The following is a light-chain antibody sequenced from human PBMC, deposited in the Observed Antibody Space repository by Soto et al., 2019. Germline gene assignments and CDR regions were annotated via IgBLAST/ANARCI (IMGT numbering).Light chain of an antibody. J-gene: IGKJ2*01. CDR3: RQYNNWPHT. CDR1: QSVSSN. V-gene: IGKV3-15*01. Sequence: EIVITQTPATLSVSPGERATLSCRASQSVSSNLAWYQQIPGQAPRLIIYGASTRATGIPARFSGSGSGTEFTLTISSLQSEDFAVYYCRQYNNWPHTFGQGTKLEIK. CDR2: GAS.